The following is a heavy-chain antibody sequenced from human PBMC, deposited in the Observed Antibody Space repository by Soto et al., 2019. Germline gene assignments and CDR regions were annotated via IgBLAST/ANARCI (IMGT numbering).Heavy chain of an antibody. CDR2: IYYSGST. J-gene: IGHJ4*02. V-gene: IGHV4-39*01. Sequence: QLQLQESGPGLVKPSETLSLTCTVSGGSITSSSYYWGWIRQPPGKGLEWIGNIYYSGSTYYNPSLKSRVTISVDTSKNQFSLKLSSGTAADTAVYYCMLGSGWKDFDYWGQGTLVTVSS. D-gene: IGHD3-22*01. CDR1: GGSITSSSYY. CDR3: MLGSGWKDFDY.